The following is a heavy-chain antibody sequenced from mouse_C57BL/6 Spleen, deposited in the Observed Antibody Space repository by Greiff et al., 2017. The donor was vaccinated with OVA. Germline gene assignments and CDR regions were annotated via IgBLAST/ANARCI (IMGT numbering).Heavy chain of an antibody. Sequence: QVQLQQSGAELVKPGASVKISCKASGYAFSSYWMNWVKQRPGKGLEWIGQIYPGDGDTNYNGKFKGKATMTADKSSSTAYMQLNSRTSEDSAVYFCASRGEGKPPLAMDYWGQGTSVTVSS. V-gene: IGHV1-80*01. CDR1: GYAFSSYW. CDR2: IYPGDGDT. J-gene: IGHJ4*01. CDR3: ASRGEGKPPLAMDY. D-gene: IGHD2-1*01.